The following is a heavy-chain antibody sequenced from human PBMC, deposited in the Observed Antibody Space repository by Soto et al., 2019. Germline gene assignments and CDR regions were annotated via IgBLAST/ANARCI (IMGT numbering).Heavy chain of an antibody. CDR1: GGSISSGDYY. Sequence: SETLSLTCTVSGGSISSGDYYWSWIRQPPGKGLEWIGYIYYSGSTYYNPSLKSRVTMSVDTSKNQFSLKLSSVTAADTAVYYCAREYSGYRIDYWGQGTLVTVSS. CDR3: AREYSGYRIDY. J-gene: IGHJ4*02. CDR2: IYYSGST. V-gene: IGHV4-30-4*01. D-gene: IGHD5-12*01.